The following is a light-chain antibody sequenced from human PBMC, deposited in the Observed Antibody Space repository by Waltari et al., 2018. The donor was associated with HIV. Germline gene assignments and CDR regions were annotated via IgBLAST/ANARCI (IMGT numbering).Light chain of an antibody. CDR2: SAS. V-gene: IGKV3-15*01. Sequence: EIVMTQSPATLSVSPGDRATLSCRASQSVRSNLAWYQQKPGQAPRLLIFSASTRAAGTPARFSGGGSGTEFTLTITSLQSADFEVYYCQQYDDWPPLTFGGGTKVEI. CDR3: QQYDDWPPLT. CDR1: QSVRSN. J-gene: IGKJ4*01.